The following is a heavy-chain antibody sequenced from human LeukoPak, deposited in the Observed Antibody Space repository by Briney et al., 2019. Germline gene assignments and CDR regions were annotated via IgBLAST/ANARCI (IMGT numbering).Heavy chain of an antibody. V-gene: IGHV4-34*01. CDR1: GGSFSGYY. J-gene: IGHJ4*02. Sequence: SETLSLTCAVYGGSFSGYYWSWIRQPPGKGLEWIGEINHSGSTNYNPSLKSRVTISVDTSKNQFSLKLSSVTAADTAVYYCARVVSRDLHFDYWGQGTLVTVSS. CDR2: INHSGST. D-gene: IGHD6-13*01. CDR3: ARVVSRDLHFDY.